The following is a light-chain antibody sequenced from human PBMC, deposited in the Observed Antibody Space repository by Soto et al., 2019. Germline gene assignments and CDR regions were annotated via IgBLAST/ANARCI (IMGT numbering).Light chain of an antibody. J-gene: IGKJ1*01. CDR1: QSVSSSY. V-gene: IGKV3-20*01. Sequence: EIVMTQSPATLSVSPGEGATVSCRASQSVSSSYLAWYQQKPGQAPRLLIYGASSRATGIPDRFSGSGSGTDFTLTISRLEPEDYAVYYCQQYGRSPPTFGQGTKVDIK. CDR3: QQYGRSPPT. CDR2: GAS.